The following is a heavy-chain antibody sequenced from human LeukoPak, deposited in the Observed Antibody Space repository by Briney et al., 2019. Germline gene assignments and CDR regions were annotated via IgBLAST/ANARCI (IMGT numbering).Heavy chain of an antibody. Sequence: GSSVKVSCKASGGTFTSYAISWVRQAPGQGLEWMGGIIPIFGTANYAQKFQGRVTITADESTSTAYMELSSLRSEDTAVYDCARSKRSYYYGSGSYLGAFDIWGQGRMVTVSS. D-gene: IGHD3-10*01. CDR1: GGTFTSYA. CDR3: ARSKRSYYYGSGSYLGAFDI. V-gene: IGHV1-69*01. CDR2: IIPIFGTA. J-gene: IGHJ3*02.